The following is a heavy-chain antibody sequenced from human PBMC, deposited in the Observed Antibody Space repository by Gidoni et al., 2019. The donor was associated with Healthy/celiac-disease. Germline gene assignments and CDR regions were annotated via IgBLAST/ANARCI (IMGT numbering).Heavy chain of an antibody. CDR1: GGTFSSYA. J-gene: IGHJ5*02. D-gene: IGHD2-2*01. V-gene: IGHV1-69*01. CDR3: ARDDTSTIRKFDIVVVPGWFDP. Sequence: QVQLVQSGAEVKKPGSSVKVSCKASGGTFSSYAISWVRQAPGQGLEWMGGIIPIFGTANYAQKFQGRVTITADESTSTAYMELSSLRSEDTAVYYCARDDTSTIRKFDIVVVPGWFDPWGQGTLVTVSS. CDR2: IIPIFGTA.